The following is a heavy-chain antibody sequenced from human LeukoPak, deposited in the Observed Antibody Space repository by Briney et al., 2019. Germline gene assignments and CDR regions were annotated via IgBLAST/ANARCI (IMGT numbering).Heavy chain of an antibody. J-gene: IGHJ4*02. CDR1: GGSISTSSYY. V-gene: IGHV4-39*07. CDR3: ARSRGYTDGQTIDY. Sequence: SETLSLTCTVSGGSISTSSYYWGWIRQPPGKGLEWIGNMYYSGRTYYNPSLKSRVTISLDTSKNQFSLKLSSVTAADTAVYYCARSRGYTDGQTIDYWGQGTLVTVSS. D-gene: IGHD5-18*01. CDR2: MYYSGRT.